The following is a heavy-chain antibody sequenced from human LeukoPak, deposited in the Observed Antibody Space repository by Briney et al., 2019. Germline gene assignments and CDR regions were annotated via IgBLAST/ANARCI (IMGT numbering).Heavy chain of an antibody. CDR1: GYTFSGHY. CDR2: MNANSGDT. J-gene: IGHJ4*02. V-gene: IGHV1-2*02. CDR3: ARLNGDREFDY. Sequence: ASVKVSCKASGYTFSGHYMHWVRQAPGQGLEWMGWMNANSGDTRSVKKFQGRVTMTRGTSISTAYMEVSSLRSDDTAMYYCARLNGDREFDYWGQGTLLTVSS. D-gene: IGHD7-27*01.